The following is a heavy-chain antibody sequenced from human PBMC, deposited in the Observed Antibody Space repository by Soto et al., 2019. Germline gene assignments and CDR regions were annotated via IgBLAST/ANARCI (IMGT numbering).Heavy chain of an antibody. J-gene: IGHJ6*02. Sequence: GASVKVSCKASCYTFTSYGISWVRQAPGQWLEWMGWISAYNGNTNYAQKLQGRVTMTTDTSTSTAYMELRSLRSDDTAVYYCARDVAVTTSVSLIGMDVWGQGTTVTVSS. CDR3: ARDVAVTTSVSLIGMDV. V-gene: IGHV1-18*01. D-gene: IGHD4-17*01. CDR1: CYTFTSYG. CDR2: ISAYNGNT.